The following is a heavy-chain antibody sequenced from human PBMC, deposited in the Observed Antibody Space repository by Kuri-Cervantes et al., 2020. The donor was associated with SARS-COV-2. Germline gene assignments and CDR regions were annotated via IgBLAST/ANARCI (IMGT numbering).Heavy chain of an antibody. CDR3: TRDDFWSGYYPY. Sequence: GESLKISCTASGFAFGDYAMSWVRQAPGKGLEWVGFIRSKAYGGTTEYAASVKGRFTISRDDSKSIAYLQTNSLKTEGTAVYYCTRDDFWSGYYPYWGQGTLVTVSS. D-gene: IGHD3-3*01. J-gene: IGHJ4*02. CDR2: IRSKAYGGTT. V-gene: IGHV3-49*04. CDR1: GFAFGDYA.